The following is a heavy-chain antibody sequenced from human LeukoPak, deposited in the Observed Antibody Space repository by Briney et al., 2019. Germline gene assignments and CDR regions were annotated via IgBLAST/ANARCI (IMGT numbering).Heavy chain of an antibody. D-gene: IGHD3-10*01. CDR3: ARDWSGAYGMDV. V-gene: IGHV3-23*01. CDR1: GFTFSSYV. Sequence: GGSLRLSCAASGFTFSSYVMSWVRQAPGKGLEWVPAISGSGGSTYYADSVKGRFTISRDNAENALYLQMDSLRAEDTAVYYCARDWSGAYGMDVWGQGTTVTVSS. J-gene: IGHJ6*02. CDR2: ISGSGGST.